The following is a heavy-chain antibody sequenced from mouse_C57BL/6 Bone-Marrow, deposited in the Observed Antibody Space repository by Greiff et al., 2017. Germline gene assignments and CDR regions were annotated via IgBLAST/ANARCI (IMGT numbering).Heavy chain of an antibody. V-gene: IGHV1-82*01. CDR3: ARGLRLFDY. J-gene: IGHJ2*01. CDR2: IYPGDGDT. D-gene: IGHD3-2*02. CDR1: GYAFSSSW. Sequence: QVQLQQSGPELVKPGASVKISCKASGYAFSSSWMNWVKQRPGKGLEWIGRIYPGDGDTNYNGKFKGKATLTADKSSRTAYMQLSSLTSEDSAVYYCARGLRLFDYWGQGTTLTVSS.